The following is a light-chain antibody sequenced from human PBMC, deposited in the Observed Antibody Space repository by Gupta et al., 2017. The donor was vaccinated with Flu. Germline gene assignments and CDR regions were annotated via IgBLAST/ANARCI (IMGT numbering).Light chain of an antibody. Sequence: DMVMTPPPDSIAVSLGERAITNCKSSQSVLYSSNNKNYLAWYQQKPGQPPKLLIYWASTRESGVPDRFSGSGSGTDFTLTISSLQAEDVAVYYCQQYYSTPPAFGQGTKVEIK. J-gene: IGKJ1*01. V-gene: IGKV4-1*01. CDR2: WAS. CDR3: QQYYSTPPA. CDR1: QSVLYSSNNKNY.